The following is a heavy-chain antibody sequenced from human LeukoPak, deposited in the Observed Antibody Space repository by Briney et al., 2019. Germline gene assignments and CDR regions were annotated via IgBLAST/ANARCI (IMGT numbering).Heavy chain of an antibody. J-gene: IGHJ4*02. CDR3: ARDAGYNSGWYYSY. Sequence: RSGGSLRLTCAASGFTFSNYWMTWVRQAPGKGLEWVADIKQDGGEKYYVDSVKGRFTISRDNAKNSLYLQMNTLRAEDTAVYYCARDAGYNSGWYYSYWGQGTLVTVSS. V-gene: IGHV3-7*01. CDR2: IKQDGGEK. CDR1: GFTFSNYW. D-gene: IGHD6-19*01.